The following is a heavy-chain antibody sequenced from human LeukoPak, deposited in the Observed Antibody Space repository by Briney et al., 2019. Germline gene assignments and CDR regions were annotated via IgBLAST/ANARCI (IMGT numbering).Heavy chain of an antibody. V-gene: IGHV4-59*01. Sequence: PSETLSLTCTVSGGSISSYYWSWIRQPPGKGLEWIGYIYYSGSTNYNPSLKSRVTISVDTSKNQFSLKLSSVTAADTAVYYCAGRDGYKIPPDDAFDIWGQGTMVTVSS. D-gene: IGHD5-24*01. CDR3: AGRDGYKIPPDDAFDI. J-gene: IGHJ3*02. CDR1: GGSISSYY. CDR2: IYYSGST.